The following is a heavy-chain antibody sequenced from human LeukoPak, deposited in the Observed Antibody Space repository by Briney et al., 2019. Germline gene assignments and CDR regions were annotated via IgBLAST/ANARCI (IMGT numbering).Heavy chain of an antibody. V-gene: IGHV4-39*01. J-gene: IGHJ4*02. CDR2: IYYTGST. CDR1: GGSISNSDYY. D-gene: IGHD5-12*01. Sequence: SETLSLTCTVSGGSISNSDYYWGWIRQPPGQGLEWIGSIYYTGSTYCNPSLKSRVTISVDTSKNQFSVTLYSVTAADTAVYYCTYQRRYSGYDPLHYWGQGTLVTVSS. CDR3: TYQRRYSGYDPLHY.